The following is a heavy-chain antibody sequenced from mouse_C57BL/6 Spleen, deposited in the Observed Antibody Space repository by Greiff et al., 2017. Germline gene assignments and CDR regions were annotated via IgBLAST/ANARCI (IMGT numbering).Heavy chain of an antibody. CDR3: APGSSDE. CDR1: GFNIKDYY. Sequence: VQLQQSGAELVKPGASVKLSCTASGFNIKDYYMHWVKQRTEQGLEWIGRIDPEDGETKSAPKFQGKATIRADTASNTAYLQLSSLTSEETAVYYCAPGSSDEWGQGTLLTVSA. D-gene: IGHD1-1*01. V-gene: IGHV14-2*01. CDR2: IDPEDGET. J-gene: IGHJ3*02.